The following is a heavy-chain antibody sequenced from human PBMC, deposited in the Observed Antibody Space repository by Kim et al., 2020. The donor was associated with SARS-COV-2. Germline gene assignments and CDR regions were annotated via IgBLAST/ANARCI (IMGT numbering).Heavy chain of an antibody. D-gene: IGHD3-10*01. Sequence: GGSLRLSCAASGVTFSSYSMNWVRQAPGKGMEWVSYISSSSSTIYYADSVKGRFTISRDNAKNSLYLQMNSLRDEDTAVYYCARVMVRGAHASDYWGQGTLVTVSS. V-gene: IGHV3-48*02. J-gene: IGHJ4*02. CDR1: GVTFSSYS. CDR3: ARVMVRGAHASDY. CDR2: ISSSSSTI.